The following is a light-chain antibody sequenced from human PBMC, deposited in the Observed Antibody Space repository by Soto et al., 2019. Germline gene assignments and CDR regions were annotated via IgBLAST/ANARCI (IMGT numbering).Light chain of an antibody. V-gene: IGKV1D-12*01. CDR1: QAISSW. CDR2: AAS. J-gene: IGKJ5*01. CDR3: QQLNSFPIT. Sequence: DIQMTQSPSSVSASVGDRVTITCRASQAISSWLAWYQKKPGRAPKLLIYAASSLQSGVPSRFSGSGSGTDFTLTISSLQPEDFATYYCQQLNSFPITFGQGTRLEIK.